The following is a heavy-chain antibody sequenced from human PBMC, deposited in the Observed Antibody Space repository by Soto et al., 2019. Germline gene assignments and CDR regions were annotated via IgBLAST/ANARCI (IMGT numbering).Heavy chain of an antibody. V-gene: IGHV1-3*01. Sequence: ASVKVSCKASGYSITSQSMHWVRQAPGQRLEWMGWINAGNGNTKYSQKFQGRVTITRDTSANTAYMELNSLRAEDTAVYYCAKDGSVTYFDYWGQGTLVTVSS. J-gene: IGHJ4*02. CDR2: INAGNGNT. CDR1: GYSITSQS. CDR3: AKDGSVTYFDY. D-gene: IGHD4-17*01.